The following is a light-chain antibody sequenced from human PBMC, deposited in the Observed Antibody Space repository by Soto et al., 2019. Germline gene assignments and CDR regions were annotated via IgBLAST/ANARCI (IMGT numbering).Light chain of an antibody. Sequence: EIVMTQSPVTLSVSAGERATLSCRASQSVSSNLAWYQQKPGQAPRLLIYGASTRATDIPDRFSGGGSGTDFTLTITSLQSEDSAVYHCQQYNNWPPGTFGQGTKLEIK. CDR3: QQYNNWPPGT. V-gene: IGKV3-15*01. CDR2: GAS. CDR1: QSVSSN. J-gene: IGKJ2*02.